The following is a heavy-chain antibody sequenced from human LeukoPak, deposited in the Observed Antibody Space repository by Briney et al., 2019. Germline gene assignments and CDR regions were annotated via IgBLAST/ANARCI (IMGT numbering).Heavy chain of an antibody. V-gene: IGHV1-46*01. CDR3: ARDVGYSSSSLGYFDY. Sequence: ASVKVSCKASGYTFTGYYTHWVRQAPGQGLEWMGIINPSGGSTSYAQKFQGRVTMTRDTSTSTVYMELSSLRSEDTAVYYCARDVGYSSSSLGYFDYWGQGTLVTVSS. CDR1: GYTFTGYY. J-gene: IGHJ4*02. CDR2: INPSGGST. D-gene: IGHD6-6*01.